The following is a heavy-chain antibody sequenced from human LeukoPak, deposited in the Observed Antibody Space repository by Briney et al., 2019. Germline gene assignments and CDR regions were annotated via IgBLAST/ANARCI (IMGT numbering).Heavy chain of an antibody. CDR2: ISGSGGST. CDR1: GFTLSHYW. Sequence: GGSLRLSCAASGFTLSHYWMSWVRLAPGKGLEWVSAISGSGGSTYYADSVKGRFTISRDNSKNTLYLQMNSLRAEDTAVYYCAKDGSGSYYPYYFDYWGQGTLVTVSS. D-gene: IGHD3-10*01. J-gene: IGHJ4*02. CDR3: AKDGSGSYYPYYFDY. V-gene: IGHV3-23*01.